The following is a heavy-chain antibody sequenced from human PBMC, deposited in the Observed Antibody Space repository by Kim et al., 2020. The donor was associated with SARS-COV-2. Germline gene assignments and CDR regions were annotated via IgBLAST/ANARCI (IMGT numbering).Heavy chain of an antibody. CDR3: ARGGIVAFDI. CDR1: GYSFTNYW. Sequence: GESLKISCKGSGYSFTNYWIGWVRQMPGKGLEWMGLIYVGDSGTTYSPSFQGQVTISADKSISTAYLQWSSLKTSDTAIYYCARGGIVAFDIWGQGTMVTLSS. J-gene: IGHJ3*02. D-gene: IGHD3-16*01. CDR2: IYVGDSGT. V-gene: IGHV5-51*01.